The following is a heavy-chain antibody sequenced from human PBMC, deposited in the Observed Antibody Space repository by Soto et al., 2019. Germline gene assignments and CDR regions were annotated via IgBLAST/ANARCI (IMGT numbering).Heavy chain of an antibody. CDR3: ARDPGGGSSWVGYYYYGMDV. J-gene: IGHJ6*02. CDR1: GFTFSSYA. Sequence: GGSLRLSCAASGFTFSSYAMHWVRQAPGKGLEWVAVISYDGSNKYYADSVKGRFTISRDNSKNTLYLQMNSLRAEDTAVYYCARDPGGGSSWVGYYYYGMDVWGQGTTVTVSS. CDR2: ISYDGSNK. V-gene: IGHV3-30-3*01. D-gene: IGHD6-13*01.